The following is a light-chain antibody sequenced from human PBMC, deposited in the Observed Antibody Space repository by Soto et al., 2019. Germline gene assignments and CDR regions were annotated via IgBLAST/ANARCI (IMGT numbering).Light chain of an antibody. V-gene: IGKV1-5*03. CDR2: KAS. CDR3: HQYYSYPRT. J-gene: IGKJ1*01. Sequence: IQMTQSPSTLSASLGARVTMTCRASPSLDRDYLAWYQQKPGKAPNLLIYKASTLESGVPSRFSGGGSGTAFTLTISSLQPDYFATYYCHQYYSYPRTFGQGTKVDLK. CDR1: PSLDRDY.